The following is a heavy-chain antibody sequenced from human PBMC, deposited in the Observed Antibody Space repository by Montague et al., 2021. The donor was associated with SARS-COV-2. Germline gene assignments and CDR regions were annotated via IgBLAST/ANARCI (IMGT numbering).Heavy chain of an antibody. CDR1: GDRVSNNRAA. J-gene: IGHJ4*02. V-gene: IGHV6-1*01. CDR2: TYFGTQWFH. Sequence: CAISGDRVSNNRAAWNWIRQSPSGGLQWLGRTYFGTQWFHHYAXXXEGRITVNADASKNHFSLQLTSVTPEDSAKYFCVRSQYSNTWFFDYWGQGAQVTVSS. CDR3: VRSQYSNTWFFDY. D-gene: IGHD6-6*01.